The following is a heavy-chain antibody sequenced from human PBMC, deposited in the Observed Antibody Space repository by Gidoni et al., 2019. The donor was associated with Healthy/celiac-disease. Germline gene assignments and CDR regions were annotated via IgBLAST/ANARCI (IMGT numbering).Heavy chain of an antibody. CDR3: ARDLDSSLDY. D-gene: IGHD6-13*01. Sequence: EVQLVESGGGLVQPGGSLRLSCSASGFTFSSYCMSWVRQAPGKGLEWVANIKQDGSEKYYVDSVKGRFTISRDNAKNSLYLQMNSLRAEDTAVYYCARDLDSSLDYWGQGTLVTVSS. CDR2: IKQDGSEK. J-gene: IGHJ4*02. V-gene: IGHV3-7*01. CDR1: GFTFSSYC.